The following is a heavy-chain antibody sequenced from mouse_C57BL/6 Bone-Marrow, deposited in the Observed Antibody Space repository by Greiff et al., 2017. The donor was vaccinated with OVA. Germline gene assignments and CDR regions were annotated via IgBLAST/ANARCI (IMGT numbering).Heavy chain of an antibody. V-gene: IGHV1-47*01. J-gene: IGHJ1*03. CDR3: ARSYYSNPYWYFDV. CDR2: FHPYNDDT. CDR1: GYTFTTYP. D-gene: IGHD2-5*01. Sequence: VQLQQSGAELVKPGASVKMSCKASGYTFTTYPIEWMKQNHGQSLEWIGNFHPYNDDTKYNEKFKGKATLTVEKSSSTVYLELSRLTSDDSAVYYCARSYYSNPYWYFDVWGTGTTVTVSS.